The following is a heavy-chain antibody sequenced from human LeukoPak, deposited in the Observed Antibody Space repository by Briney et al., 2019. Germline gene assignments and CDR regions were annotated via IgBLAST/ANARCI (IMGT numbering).Heavy chain of an antibody. D-gene: IGHD3-22*01. J-gene: IGHJ4*02. CDR1: GFTFSSYW. Sequence: GGTLRLSCAASGFTFSSYWMSWVRQAPGKGLDWVANIKQDGSEKYYVDSVKGRFTISRDNAKNSLYLQMNSLRAEDTAVYYCARVVLFSYDSSGYCDLDYWGQGTLVTVSS. V-gene: IGHV3-7*01. CDR3: ARVVLFSYDSSGYCDLDY. CDR2: IKQDGSEK.